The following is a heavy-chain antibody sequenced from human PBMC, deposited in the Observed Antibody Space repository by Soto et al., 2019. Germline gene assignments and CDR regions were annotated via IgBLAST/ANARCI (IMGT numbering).Heavy chain of an antibody. D-gene: IGHD3-10*01. V-gene: IGHV2-5*02. CDR2: IYWDDDK. Sequence: SGPTLVNPTQTLTLTCTFSGFSLSTSGVGVGWIRQPPGKALEWLALIYWDDDKRYSPSLKSRLTITKDTSKNQVVPTMTNMDPVDTATYYCAHTQLITMVRGVIMTLDYWGQGTLVTVSS. J-gene: IGHJ4*02. CDR1: GFSLSTSGVG. CDR3: AHTQLITMVRGVIMTLDY.